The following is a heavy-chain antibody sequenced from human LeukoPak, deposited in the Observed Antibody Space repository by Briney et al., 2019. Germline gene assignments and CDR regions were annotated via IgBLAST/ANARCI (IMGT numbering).Heavy chain of an antibody. V-gene: IGHV3-66*01. Sequence: HPGGSLRLSCAASGFTVSSNYMSWVRQAPGKGLEWVSVIYSGGSTYYADSVKGRFTISRDNSKNTLYLQMNSLRAEDTAVYYCAKDQDWGVGYFDYWGQGTLVTVSS. CDR1: GFTVSSNY. CDR2: IYSGGST. CDR3: AKDQDWGVGYFDY. J-gene: IGHJ4*02. D-gene: IGHD7-27*01.